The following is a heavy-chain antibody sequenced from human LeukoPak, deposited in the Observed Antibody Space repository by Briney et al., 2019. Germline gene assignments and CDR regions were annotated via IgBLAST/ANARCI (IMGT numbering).Heavy chain of an antibody. Sequence: GGSLRLSCAASGFTFTSCAMTWVRQTPGEGLEWVSAISGSGSTIYYADSVKGRFTISRDNSKNTLYLQMNSLRAEDTAVYYCAKSLAVGATPSNPFDYWGQGTLVTVSS. CDR3: AKSLAVGATPSNPFDY. D-gene: IGHD1-26*01. V-gene: IGHV3-23*01. J-gene: IGHJ4*02. CDR2: ISGSGSTI. CDR1: GFTFTSCA.